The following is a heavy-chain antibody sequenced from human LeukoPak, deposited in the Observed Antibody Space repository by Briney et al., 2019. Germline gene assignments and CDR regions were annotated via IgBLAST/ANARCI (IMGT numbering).Heavy chain of an antibody. CDR2: ISAYNGNT. J-gene: IGHJ6*03. CDR1: GYTLTSYG. V-gene: IGHV1-18*01. CDR3: ARADSSGWSYPFYYYYMDV. Sequence: GASVKVSCKASGYTLTSYGISWVRQAPGQGLEWMGWISAYNGNTNYAQKLQGRVTMTTDTSTSTAYMELRSLRSDDTAVYYCARADSSGWSYPFYYYYMDVWGKGTTVTVSS. D-gene: IGHD6-19*01.